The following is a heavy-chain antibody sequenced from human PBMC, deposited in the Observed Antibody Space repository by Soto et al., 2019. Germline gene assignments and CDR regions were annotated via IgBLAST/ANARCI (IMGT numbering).Heavy chain of an antibody. CDR2: IIPIFGTA. D-gene: IGHD3-16*01. J-gene: IGHJ5*02. V-gene: IGHV1-69*12. Sequence: QVQLVQSGAEVKKPGSSVKVSCKASGGTFSSYAISWVRQAPGQGLEWMGGIIPIFGTANYAQKFQGRVTITADGSTSTAYMELSSLRSEDTAVYYCAISTGLYHGASQTAFDPWGQGTLVTVSS. CDR1: GGTFSSYA. CDR3: AISTGLYHGASQTAFDP.